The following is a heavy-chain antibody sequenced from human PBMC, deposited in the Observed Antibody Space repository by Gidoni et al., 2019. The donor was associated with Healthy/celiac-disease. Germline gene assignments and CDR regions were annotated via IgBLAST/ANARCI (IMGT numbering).Heavy chain of an antibody. CDR3: ARDLYDFWSGYSPLGDY. Sequence: QVQLVESGGGVVQPGRSLRLSCAASGFTFSSYAMHWVRQAPGKGLEWVAVISYDGSNKYYADSVKGRFTISRDNSKNTLYLQMNSLRAEDTAVYYCARDLYDFWSGYSPLGDYWGQGTLVTVSS. V-gene: IGHV3-30-3*01. J-gene: IGHJ4*02. CDR2: ISYDGSNK. CDR1: GFTFSSYA. D-gene: IGHD3-3*01.